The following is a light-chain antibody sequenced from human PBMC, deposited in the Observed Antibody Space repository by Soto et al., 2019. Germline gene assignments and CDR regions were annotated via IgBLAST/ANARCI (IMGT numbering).Light chain of an antibody. CDR1: SSNVGTFNL. J-gene: IGLJ1*01. CDR2: DVS. CDR3: SSYSGASASSASYV. Sequence: SALAQPASVAGSPVQSITISCTGTSSNVGTFNLVSWYQQHPGKAPKLLIFDVSNRPSGVSIRFSGSKSGNTASLTISGLQAEDEADYYCSSYSGASASSASYVFATGTKVTVL. V-gene: IGLV2-23*02.